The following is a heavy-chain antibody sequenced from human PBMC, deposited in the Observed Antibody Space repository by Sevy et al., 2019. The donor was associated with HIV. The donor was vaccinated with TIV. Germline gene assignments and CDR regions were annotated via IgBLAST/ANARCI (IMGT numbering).Heavy chain of an antibody. CDR3: ARDGLHWGQFDY. Sequence: ASVKVSCKASGYTFSDFYIHWVRQAPGQGLKWMVGINPKDGGTKFPQNFRGRVTVTRDTSISTVYLEVTRLTSDDTAVYYCARDGLHWGQFDYWGPGSLVTVSS. CDR1: GYTFSDFY. D-gene: IGHD7-27*01. V-gene: IGHV1-2*02. CDR2: INPKDGGT. J-gene: IGHJ4*02.